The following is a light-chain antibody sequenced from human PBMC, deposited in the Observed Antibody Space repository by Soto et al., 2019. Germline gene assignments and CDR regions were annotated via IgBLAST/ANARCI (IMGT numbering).Light chain of an antibody. V-gene: IGLV1-40*01. CDR1: SSNIGAGYD. J-gene: IGLJ2*01. CDR2: GNS. Sequence: QSVLTQPRSVSGAPGQRVTISCTGSSSNIGAGYDVHWYQQLPGTAPKLLIYGNSNRPSGVPDRFSGSKSGTSASLAITGLQAEDEAVYYCQSYDSSLSGSVFGGGTKVTVL. CDR3: QSYDSSLSGSV.